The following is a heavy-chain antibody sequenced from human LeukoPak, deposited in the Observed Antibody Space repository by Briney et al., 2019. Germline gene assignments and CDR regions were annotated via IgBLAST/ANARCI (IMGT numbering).Heavy chain of an antibody. CDR1: GGSISSYY. CDR3: ARSPYYDFWSGYYNWFDP. Sequence: SETLSLTCTVSGGSISSYYWSWIRQPPGKGLEWIGYIYYSGSTNYNPSLKSRVTISVDTSKNQFSLKLSSVTAADTAVYYCARSPYYDFWSGYYNWFDPWGQGTLVTVSS. D-gene: IGHD3-3*01. CDR2: IYYSGST. V-gene: IGHV4-59*01. J-gene: IGHJ5*02.